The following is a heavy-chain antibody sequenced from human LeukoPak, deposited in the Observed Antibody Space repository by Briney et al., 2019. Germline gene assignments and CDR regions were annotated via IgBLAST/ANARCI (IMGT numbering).Heavy chain of an antibody. V-gene: IGHV7-4-1*02. CDR3: ARHQVVGVVPLPYYYGLDV. J-gene: IGHJ6*02. D-gene: IGHD1-26*01. CDR2: INTNTGNP. Sequence: ASVTVSCKASGYAFSSNAMNWVRQAPGQGLEGMGWINTNTGNPTYAQGFTGRFVFSLDISVSTAYLQISSLKAEDTAVYYCARHQVVGVVPLPYYYGLDVWGQGTTVTVSS. CDR1: GYAFSSNA.